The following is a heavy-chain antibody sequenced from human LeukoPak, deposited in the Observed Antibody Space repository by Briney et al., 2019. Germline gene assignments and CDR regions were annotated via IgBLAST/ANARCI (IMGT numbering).Heavy chain of an antibody. D-gene: IGHD3-3*01. CDR3: ARDPDFWSGYYNFDY. V-gene: IGHV4-39*07. CDR1: GGSISSSSCY. Sequence: SETLSLTCTVSGGSISSSSCYWGWIRQPPGEGLEWIGSISYSGTTYYNPSLKSRVTISVDTSNNQFSLKLTSVTAADTVVYYCARDPDFWSGYYNFDYWGQGTLVTVSS. J-gene: IGHJ4*02. CDR2: ISYSGTT.